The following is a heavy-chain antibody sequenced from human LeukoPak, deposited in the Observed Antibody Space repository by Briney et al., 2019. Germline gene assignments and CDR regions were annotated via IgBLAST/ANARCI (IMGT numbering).Heavy chain of an antibody. Sequence: GGSLRLSCAASGITFSSYGMHWVRQAPGKGLEWVAVISYDGSNKYYADSVKGRFTISRDNSKNTLYLQMNSLRGEDTAVYYCARRDTAQMGDYWGQGTLVTASS. J-gene: IGHJ4*02. D-gene: IGHD5-18*01. CDR1: GITFSSYG. CDR2: ISYDGSNK. CDR3: ARRDTAQMGDY. V-gene: IGHV3-30*03.